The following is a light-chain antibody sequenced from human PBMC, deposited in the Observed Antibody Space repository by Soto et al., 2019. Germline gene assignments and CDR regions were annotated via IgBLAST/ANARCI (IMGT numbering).Light chain of an antibody. J-gene: IGKJ4*01. CDR2: DAS. Sequence: EIVLTQSPATLSLSPGERATLSCRASQSVSSYLAWYQQKPGQAPRLLIYDASNRATGIPARFSGSGSGTDFTLTISSLEPEDFAVYCCQQRSNWRGLTFGGGTKVEIK. V-gene: IGKV3-11*01. CDR1: QSVSSY. CDR3: QQRSNWRGLT.